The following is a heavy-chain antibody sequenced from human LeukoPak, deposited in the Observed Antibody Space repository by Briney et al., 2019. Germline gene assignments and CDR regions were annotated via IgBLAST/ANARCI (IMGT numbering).Heavy chain of an antibody. J-gene: IGHJ4*02. CDR1: NYSINSGYY. CDR2: IYHSGST. V-gene: IGHV4-38-2*02. CDR3: ARQHFDLSTGFYPYYFDL. Sequence: SETLSLTCTVSNYSINSGYYWGWIRQPPGKGLEWTGSIYHSGSTYYNPSLGSRVTISIDTSKNQFSLKLSSMTAADTAVYYCARQHFDLSTGFYPYYFDLWGQGILVTVSS. D-gene: IGHD3-9*01.